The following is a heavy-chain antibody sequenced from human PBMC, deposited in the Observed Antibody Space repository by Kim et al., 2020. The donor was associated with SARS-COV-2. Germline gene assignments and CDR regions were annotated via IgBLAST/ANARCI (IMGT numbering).Heavy chain of an antibody. Sequence: SETLSLTCTVSGAASSDSYWAWVRLPAGRGLEWVGRVYSGRTPTYNPSLGSRVSLSVDPSKNEASLTLTSVTAADAARYFCAGAGVAGEHLDTWGPG. D-gene: IGHD3-16*01. V-gene: IGHV4-4*07. J-gene: IGHJ5*02. CDR2: VYSGRTP. CDR3: AGAGVAGEHLDT. CDR1: GAASSDSY.